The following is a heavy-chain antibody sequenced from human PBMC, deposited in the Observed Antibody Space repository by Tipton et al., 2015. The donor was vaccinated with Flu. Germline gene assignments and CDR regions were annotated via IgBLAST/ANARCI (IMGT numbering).Heavy chain of an antibody. V-gene: IGHV4-39*07. CDR2: TFHSGTT. CDR3: TRQVEAATRSSS. D-gene: IGHD2-15*01. Sequence: TLSLTCTVSGGSVSSSDFYWGWVRQPPGKGPEWIGSTFHSGTTYYDLSLQSRVTISLDTSKNQFSLKMKSVTVADTAVYYCTRQVEAATRSSSWGQGTLVTVSS. J-gene: IGHJ4*02. CDR1: GGSVSSSDFY.